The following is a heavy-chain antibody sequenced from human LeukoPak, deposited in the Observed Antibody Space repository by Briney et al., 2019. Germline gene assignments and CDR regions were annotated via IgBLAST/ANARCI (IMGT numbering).Heavy chain of an antibody. Sequence: GGSLRLSCAASGFTFSNYGMSWVRQAPGKGLEWVSAISSSGTNVNYADSVKGRFTISRDNAKNSLYLQMNSLRAEDTAVYYCASGKRITMVRGVIPPPPHDYWGQGTLVTVSS. CDR2: ISSSGTNV. CDR3: ASGKRITMVRGVIPPPPHDY. J-gene: IGHJ4*02. CDR1: GFTFSNYG. D-gene: IGHD3-10*01. V-gene: IGHV3-21*01.